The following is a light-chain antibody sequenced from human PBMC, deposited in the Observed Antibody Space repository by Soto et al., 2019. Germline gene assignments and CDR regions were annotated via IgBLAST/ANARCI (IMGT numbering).Light chain of an antibody. V-gene: IGLV2-8*01. Sequence: SVLTQPPPPSRSPGQSVTISCPGTSSDVGGYDYVSWYQQHPGKAPELIIYEVNKRPSGVPDRFSGSKSGNTASLTVSGLQAEDEADYYCNSYSGSNNFVVFGTGTKVTVL. CDR1: SSDVGGYDY. J-gene: IGLJ1*01. CDR2: EVN. CDR3: NSYSGSNNFVV.